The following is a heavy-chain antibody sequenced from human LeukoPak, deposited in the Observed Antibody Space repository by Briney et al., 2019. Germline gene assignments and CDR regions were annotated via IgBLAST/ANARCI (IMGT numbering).Heavy chain of an antibody. Sequence: SGTLSLTCAVSGGSISSSNWWSWVRQPPGKGLEWIGEIYHSGSTNYNPSLKSRVTISVDKSKNQFSLKLSSVTAADTAVYYCARDHAYDILTGYYDDAFDIWGQGTMVTVSS. CDR3: ARDHAYDILTGYYDDAFDI. V-gene: IGHV4-4*02. CDR2: IYHSGST. D-gene: IGHD3-9*01. J-gene: IGHJ3*02. CDR1: GGSISSSNW.